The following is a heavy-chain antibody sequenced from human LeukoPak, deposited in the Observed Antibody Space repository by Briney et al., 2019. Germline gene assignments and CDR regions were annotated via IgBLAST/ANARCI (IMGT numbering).Heavy chain of an antibody. Sequence: GASVKVSCKASGYTFTSYGISWVRQAPGQGLEWMGWISAYNGNTNYAQKLQGRVTMTTDTSTSTAYMELSSLRSEDTAVYYCARASIVVVVAATRWWFDPWGQGTLVTVSS. V-gene: IGHV1-18*01. CDR1: GYTFTSYG. D-gene: IGHD2-15*01. CDR2: ISAYNGNT. J-gene: IGHJ5*02. CDR3: ARASIVVVVAATRWWFDP.